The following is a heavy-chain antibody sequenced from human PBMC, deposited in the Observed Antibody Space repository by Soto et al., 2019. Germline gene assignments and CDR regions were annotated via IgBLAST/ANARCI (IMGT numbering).Heavy chain of an antibody. J-gene: IGHJ4*02. CDR2: INGDGSTT. Sequence: PGGSLRLSCVASGFTFSSYWMHWVRQFPGKGLVWVSRINGDGSTTNYADSVKGRFTISRDNAKNTLYLQMNTLRAEDTALYYCVKSSTGTYGLFDYWGQGTLVTVSS. CDR3: VKSSTGTYGLFDY. CDR1: GFTFSSYW. V-gene: IGHV3-74*01. D-gene: IGHD3-10*01.